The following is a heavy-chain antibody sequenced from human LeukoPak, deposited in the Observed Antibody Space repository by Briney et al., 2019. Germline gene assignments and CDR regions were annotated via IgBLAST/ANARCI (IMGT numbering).Heavy chain of an antibody. D-gene: IGHD6-19*01. CDR1: GFTFSSYN. V-gene: IGHV3-48*01. J-gene: IGHJ6*02. CDR2: IRSSSSTI. Sequence: GGSLRLSCAASGFTFSSYNMNWVRQAPGKGLEWVSYIRSSSSTIYYADSVKGRFTISRDNAKNSLYLQMNSLRAEDTAVYYCARDRQQWLVRDYYYYYGMDVWGQGTTVTVSS. CDR3: ARDRQQWLVRDYYYYYGMDV.